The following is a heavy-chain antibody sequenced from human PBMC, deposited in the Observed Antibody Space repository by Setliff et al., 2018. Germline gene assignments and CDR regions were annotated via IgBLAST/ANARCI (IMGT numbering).Heavy chain of an antibody. CDR1: GFTFSSYA. J-gene: IGHJ5*02. V-gene: IGHV3-23*01. CDR2: ISGSGGST. CDR3: AKVGGHRAQLQGELVLGRVHRYGESTLERRIVVGGPSMKDTPNPIQPLP. Sequence: GGSLRLSCAASGFTFSSYAMSWVRQAPGKGLEWVTAISGSGGSTYYADSVKGRFTISRDNSKNTLYLQMNSLRAEDTAVYYCAKVGGHRAQLQGELVLGRVHRYGESTLERRIVVGGPSMKDTPNPIQPLPWG. D-gene: IGHD2-2*01.